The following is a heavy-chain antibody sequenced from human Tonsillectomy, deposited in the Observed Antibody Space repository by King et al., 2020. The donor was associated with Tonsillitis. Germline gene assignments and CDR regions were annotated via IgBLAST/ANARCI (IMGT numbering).Heavy chain of an antibody. CDR1: GSTFSSYA. D-gene: IGHD3-10*01. CDR3: ARTDDYYGSYYYYSMDV. J-gene: IGHJ6*03. V-gene: IGHV1-69*01. CDR2: IIPLFGTT. Sequence: QLVQSGAEVKKPGSSVKVSCKASGSTFSSYAFSWVRQAPGQGLEWMGGIIPLFGTTNYAQKFQGRVTISADASTSTAYMELSSLRSEDTAVYYCARTDDYYGSYYYYSMDVWGKGTTVTVSS.